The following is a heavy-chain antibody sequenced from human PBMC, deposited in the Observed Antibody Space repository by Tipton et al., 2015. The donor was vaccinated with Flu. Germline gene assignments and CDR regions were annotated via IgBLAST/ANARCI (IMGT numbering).Heavy chain of an antibody. CDR3: AREWLQSFDT. D-gene: IGHD5-24*01. V-gene: IGHV1-69*09. Sequence: RLVQSGAEVKKPGSSVKVSCKASGGTFSSYGLSWVRQAPGQGLEWLGKITPILDITIYSQSFQGRVTFSADKSTNTAYMELSSLRYDDTAIYYCAREWLQSFDTWGQGALVTVSS. CDR1: GGTFSSYG. CDR2: ITPILDIT. J-gene: IGHJ5*02.